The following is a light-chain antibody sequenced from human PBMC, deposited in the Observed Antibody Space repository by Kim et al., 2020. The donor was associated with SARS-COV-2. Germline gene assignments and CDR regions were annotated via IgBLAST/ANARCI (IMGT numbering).Light chain of an antibody. CDR3: QQYHTFPWT. CDR2: AAS. V-gene: IGKV1-27*01. J-gene: IGKJ1*01. Sequence: SASVGDRVTITGRASQGISNYLAWYQQKPGKVPKLLIYAASALQSGVPSRFSGGGSWTEFTLTITSLQPDDFATYYCQQYHTFPWTFGQGTKLEI. CDR1: QGISNY.